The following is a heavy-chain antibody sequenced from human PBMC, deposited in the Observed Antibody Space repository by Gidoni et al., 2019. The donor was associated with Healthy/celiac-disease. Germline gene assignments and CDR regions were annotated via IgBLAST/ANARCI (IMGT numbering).Heavy chain of an antibody. CDR3: ASLYYDFWSGSYYYGMDV. V-gene: IGHV3-30*03. CDR1: GFTFSSYG. Sequence: QVQLVESGGGVVQPGRSLRLSCAASGFTFSSYGRHWVRQAPGKGLEWVAVISYDGSNKYYADSVKGRFTISRDNSKNTLYLQMNSLRAEDTAVYYCASLYYDFWSGSYYYGMDVWGQGTTVTVSS. J-gene: IGHJ6*02. CDR2: ISYDGSNK. D-gene: IGHD3-3*01.